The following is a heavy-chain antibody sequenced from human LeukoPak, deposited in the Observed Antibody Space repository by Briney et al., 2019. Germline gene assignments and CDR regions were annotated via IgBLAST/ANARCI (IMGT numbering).Heavy chain of an antibody. CDR1: GFTFSSYG. CDR2: IWYDGSNK. Sequence: GGSLRLSCAASGFTFSSYGMHWVRQAPGKGLEWVAVIWYDGSNKYYADSVKGRFTISRDNSKNTLYLQMNSLRAEDTAVYYCARPMVRGDYYYYYGMDVWGRGTTVTVSS. J-gene: IGHJ6*02. CDR3: ARPMVRGDYYYYYGMDV. V-gene: IGHV3-33*01. D-gene: IGHD3-10*01.